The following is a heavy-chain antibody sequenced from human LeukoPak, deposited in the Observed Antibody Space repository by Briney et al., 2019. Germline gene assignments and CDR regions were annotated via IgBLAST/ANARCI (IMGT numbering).Heavy chain of an antibody. CDR2: INPNSGGT. D-gene: IGHD1-26*01. Sequence: ASVKVSCKASGYTFTGYYMHWVRQAPGQGLEWMGWINPNSGGTNYAQKFQGRVTMTRDTSISTAYMELSRLRSDDTAVYYCARDIVGAINWFDPWGQGTLVTVSS. CDR3: ARDIVGAINWFDP. V-gene: IGHV1-2*02. CDR1: GYTFTGYY. J-gene: IGHJ5*02.